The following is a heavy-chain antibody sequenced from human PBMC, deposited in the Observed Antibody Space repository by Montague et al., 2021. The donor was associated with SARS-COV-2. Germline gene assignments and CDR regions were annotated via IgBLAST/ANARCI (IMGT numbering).Heavy chain of an antibody. D-gene: IGHD3-16*02. CDR2: ISTSAYTT. V-gene: IGHV3-48*03. J-gene: IGHJ3*02. CDR1: GFTFSNYD. Sequence: SLRLSCAASGFTFSNYDMNWVRQAPGKGPEWISYISTSAYTTSYAGSVKGRFTISRDNGENSLYLQMNSLRVEDTAVYYRTRDYRSIVGDGLDIWGQGTKVTVSS. CDR3: TRDYRSIVGDGLDI.